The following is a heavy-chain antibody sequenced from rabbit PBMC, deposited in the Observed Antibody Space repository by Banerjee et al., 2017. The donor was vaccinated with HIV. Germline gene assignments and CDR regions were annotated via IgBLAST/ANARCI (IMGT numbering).Heavy chain of an antibody. V-gene: IGHV1S43*01. Sequence: QQQLVESGGGLVKPGASLTLTCKASGFSFSSGYDMCWVRQAPGKGLELIGCIYTGSGSTYYASWAKGRFTISRSTSLNTVDLQLNSLTAADTATYFCAREPSSSGILSYFNLWGQGTLVTVS. J-gene: IGHJ4*01. CDR1: GFSFSSGYD. CDR3: AREPSSSGILSYFNL. CDR2: IYTGSGST. D-gene: IGHD1-1*01.